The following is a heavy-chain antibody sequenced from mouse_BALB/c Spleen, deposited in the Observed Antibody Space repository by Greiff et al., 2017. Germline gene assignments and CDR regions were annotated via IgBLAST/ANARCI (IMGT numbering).Heavy chain of an antibody. CDR1: GFTFSSFG. V-gene: IGHV5-17*02. D-gene: IGHD2-1*01. Sequence: EVKLVESGGGLVQPGGSRKLSCAASGFTFSSFGMHWVRQAPEKGLEWVAYISSGSSTIYYADTVKGRFTISRDNPKNTLFLQMTSLRSEDTAMYYCARGDGNYGFAYWGQGTLVTVSA. CDR2: ISSGSSTI. CDR3: ARGDGNYGFAY. J-gene: IGHJ3*01.